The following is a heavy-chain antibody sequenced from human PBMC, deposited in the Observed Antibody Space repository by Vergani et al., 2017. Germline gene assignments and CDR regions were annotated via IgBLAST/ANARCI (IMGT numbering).Heavy chain of an antibody. CDR3: ARGIYGGNGRFFDY. V-gene: IGHV4-34*01. Sequence: QVQLQQWGAGLLKPSETLSLPCAVYGGSFRGYYWSWTRQPPGKGLEWIGEINHSGSTNSNPSLKRRVTISVDTSKNQFSLKLSSVTAADTAVYYCARGIYGGNGRFFDYWGQGTLVTVSS. D-gene: IGHD4-23*01. J-gene: IGHJ4*02. CDR2: INHSGST. CDR1: GGSFRGYY.